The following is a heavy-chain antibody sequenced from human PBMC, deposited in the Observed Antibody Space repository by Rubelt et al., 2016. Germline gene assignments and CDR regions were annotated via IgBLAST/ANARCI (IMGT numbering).Heavy chain of an antibody. V-gene: IGHV1-18*04. J-gene: IGHJ5*02. Sequence: QVQLVQSGAEVKKPGASVKVSCKASGYTFTSYYMHWVRQAPGQGLEWMGWISAYNGNTNYPQKLQGRVTMTTDTSTSTAYMELSSLRSEDTAVYYCAREQQLVGGWFDPWGQGTLVTVSS. CDR3: AREQQLVGGWFDP. D-gene: IGHD6-13*01. CDR1: GYTFTSYY. CDR2: ISAYNGNT.